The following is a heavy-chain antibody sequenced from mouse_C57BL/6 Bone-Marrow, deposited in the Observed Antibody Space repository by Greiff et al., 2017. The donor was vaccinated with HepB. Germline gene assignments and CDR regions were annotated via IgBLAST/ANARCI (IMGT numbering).Heavy chain of an antibody. CDR3: TRDGGDYDYDVGAMDY. CDR1: GFTFSSYA. CDR2: ISSGGDYI. J-gene: IGHJ4*01. V-gene: IGHV5-9-1*02. D-gene: IGHD2-4*01. Sequence: EVMLVESGEGLVKPGGSLKLSCAASGFTFSSYAMSWVRQTPEKRLEWVAYISSGGDYIYYADTVKGRFTISRDNARNTLYLQMSSLKSEDTDMYYCTRDGGDYDYDVGAMDYWGQGTSVTVSS.